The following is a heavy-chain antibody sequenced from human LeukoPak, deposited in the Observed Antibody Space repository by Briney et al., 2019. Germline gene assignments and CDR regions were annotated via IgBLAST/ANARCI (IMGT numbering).Heavy chain of an antibody. CDR1: GGSIGSGGYY. V-gene: IGHV4-31*03. CDR3: ARGNYVWVSYRPSPDAFDI. Sequence: PSETLSLTCTVSGGSIGSGGYYWSWIRQHPGKGLEWIGYIYYSGSTYYNPSLKSRVTISVDTSKNQFSLKLSSVTAADTAVYYCARGNYVWVSYRPSPDAFDIWGQGTMVTVSS. D-gene: IGHD3-16*02. CDR2: IYYSGST. J-gene: IGHJ3*02.